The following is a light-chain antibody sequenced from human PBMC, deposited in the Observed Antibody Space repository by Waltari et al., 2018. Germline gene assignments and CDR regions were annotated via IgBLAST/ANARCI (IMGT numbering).Light chain of an antibody. CDR1: SSHVGGDDS. CDR3: SSQSTKNGVI. CDR2: VVN. Sequence: QSALTQPASVSGSPGQPITIPCTGRSSHVGGDDSVSWSEDHPGQAPKVIIYVVNKRPSGVSDRFSGSKSGNTASLTISGLQAEDEATFYCSSQSTKNGVIFGGGTKVTVL. J-gene: IGLJ2*01. V-gene: IGLV2-14*03.